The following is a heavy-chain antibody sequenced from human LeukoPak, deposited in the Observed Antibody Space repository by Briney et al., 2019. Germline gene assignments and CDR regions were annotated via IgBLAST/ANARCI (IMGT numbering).Heavy chain of an antibody. D-gene: IGHD3-22*01. J-gene: IGHJ3*01. Sequence: GGSLRLSCTASGLTVSGSVLTWDRPAQGKGLKWVATIKQVGKKKAYVDSVKGRFTILRDNAKNSLFLQMNTLRAEDTAVYYCVRDPYYDGPSYGAFNFWGQGTIVTVSS. V-gene: IGHV3-7*01. CDR1: GLTVSGSV. CDR3: VRDPYYDGPSYGAFNF. CDR2: IKQVGKKK.